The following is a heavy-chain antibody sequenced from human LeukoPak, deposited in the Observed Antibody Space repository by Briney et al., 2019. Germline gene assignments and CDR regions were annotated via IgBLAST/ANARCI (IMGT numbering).Heavy chain of an antibody. CDR3: WRAEWYKWNLDY. D-gene: IGHD1-1*01. J-gene: IGHJ4*02. CDR2: ISYDGSIK. CDR1: GFTFSTYA. Sequence: PGGSLRLSCAASGFTFSTYAMHWVRQAPGKGLEWVAVISYDGSIKYYADSVKGRFTISRDNSKNTLYLQMNSLTSEDTAVYFCWRAEWYKWNLDYWGQGTLVTVSS. V-gene: IGHV3-30-3*01.